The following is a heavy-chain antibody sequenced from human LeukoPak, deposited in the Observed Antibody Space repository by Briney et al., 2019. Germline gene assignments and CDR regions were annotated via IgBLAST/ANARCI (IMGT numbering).Heavy chain of an antibody. V-gene: IGHV1-46*01. D-gene: IGHD3-16*01. Sequence: ASVKVSCKASGYTFTSYYMHWVRQAPGQGLEWMGIINPSGGTTSYAQKFQGRVTLTRDTSTSTVYMELSSLISDDTAVYHCATLGGPSDYWGQGTLVIVSS. J-gene: IGHJ4*02. CDR2: INPSGGTT. CDR1: GYTFTSYY. CDR3: ATLGGPSDY.